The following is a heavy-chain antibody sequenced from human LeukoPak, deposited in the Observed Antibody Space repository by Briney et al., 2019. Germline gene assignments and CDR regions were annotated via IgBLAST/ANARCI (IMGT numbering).Heavy chain of an antibody. J-gene: IGHJ3*01. CDR1: GGSISSGGYY. D-gene: IGHD4-23*01. CDR2: IYHSGST. V-gene: IGHV4-30-2*03. CDR3: ARHVYGGNSDDAFDL. Sequence: SETLSLTCTVSGGSISSGGYYWSWIRQPPGKGLEWIGYIYHSGSTYYNPSLKSRVTISVDTSKNQFSLKLSSVTAADTAVYYCARHVYGGNSDDAFDLWGQGTMVTVSS.